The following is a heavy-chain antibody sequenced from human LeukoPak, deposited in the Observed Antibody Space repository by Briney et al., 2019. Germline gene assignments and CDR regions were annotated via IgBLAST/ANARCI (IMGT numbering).Heavy chain of an antibody. V-gene: IGHV1-69*05. CDR1: GGTFSSYA. CDR2: IIPICGTA. CDR3: ARGCIAGPAYYYYMDV. Sequence: EASVKVSCKASGGTFSSYAISWVRQAPGQGLEWMGGIIPICGTANYAQKFQDRVTITTDESTSTAYMELSSLRSEDTAVYYCARGCIAGPAYYYYMDVWGKGTTVTVSS. J-gene: IGHJ6*03. D-gene: IGHD6-13*01.